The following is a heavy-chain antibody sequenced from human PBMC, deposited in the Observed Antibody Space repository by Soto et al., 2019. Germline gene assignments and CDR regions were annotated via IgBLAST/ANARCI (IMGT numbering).Heavy chain of an antibody. J-gene: IGHJ6*02. V-gene: IGHV1-8*01. Sequence: QVQLVQSGAEVKKPGASVKVSCKASGYTFTSYDINWVRQATGQGLEWMGWMNPNSGNTGYAQKFQGRVTMTRNTSISTAYMELSSLRSEDTAVYYCACDYGSGSYVSYYGMDVWGQGTTVTVSS. CDR3: ACDYGSGSYVSYYGMDV. CDR2: MNPNSGNT. D-gene: IGHD3-10*01. CDR1: GYTFTSYD.